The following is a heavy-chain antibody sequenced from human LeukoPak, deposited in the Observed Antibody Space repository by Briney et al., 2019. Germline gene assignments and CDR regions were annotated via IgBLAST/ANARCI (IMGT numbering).Heavy chain of an antibody. CDR3: ARAPLMYYYDSSGYYYPPYNWFDP. V-gene: IGHV1-8*01. Sequence: GASVKVSCKASGYTFTSYDINWVRQATGQGLEWMGWMNPNSGNTGYAQKFQGRVTMTRNTSISTAYMELSSLRSEDTAVYYCARAPLMYYYDSSGYYYPPYNWFDPWGQGTLVTVSS. CDR2: MNPNSGNT. D-gene: IGHD3-22*01. J-gene: IGHJ5*02. CDR1: GYTFTSYD.